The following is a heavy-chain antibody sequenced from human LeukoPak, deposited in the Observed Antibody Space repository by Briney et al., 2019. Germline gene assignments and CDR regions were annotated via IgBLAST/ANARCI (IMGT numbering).Heavy chain of an antibody. CDR1: GFTFSSYA. CDR3: ANTGGGVLRYFDWLLFPFDY. D-gene: IGHD3-9*01. J-gene: IGHJ4*02. Sequence: GGSLRLSCAASGFTFSSYAMSWVRQAPGKGLEWVSAISGSGGSTYYADSVKGRFTISRVNSKNTLYLQMNSLRAEDTAVYYCANTGGGVLRYFDWLLFPFDYWGQGTLVTVSS. V-gene: IGHV3-23*01. CDR2: ISGSGGST.